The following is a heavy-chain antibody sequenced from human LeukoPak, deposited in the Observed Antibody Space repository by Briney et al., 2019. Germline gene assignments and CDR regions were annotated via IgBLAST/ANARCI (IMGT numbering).Heavy chain of an antibody. CDR1: GYTLTVYG. CDR2: INANRAGT. J-gene: IGHJ4*02. CDR3: ARDWGPINWNYVGGDY. Sequence: ASVKVSWKALGYTLTVYGVDWVRQAAGQGRELMGWINANRAGTNYAQRFQCRVTMTRDTSISTAYMALSRLRSDATAVYYCARDWGPINWNYVGGDYWGQGTLVTVSS. D-gene: IGHD1-7*01. V-gene: IGHV1-2*02.